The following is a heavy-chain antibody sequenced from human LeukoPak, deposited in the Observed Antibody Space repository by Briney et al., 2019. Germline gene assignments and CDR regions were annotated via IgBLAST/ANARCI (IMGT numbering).Heavy chain of an antibody. CDR1: GYTFTGYY. V-gene: IGHV1-2*02. CDR3: ARDLRKRTSTARMGY. D-gene: IGHD6-6*01. J-gene: IGHJ4*02. Sequence: ASVKVSCKASGYTFTGYYMHWVRQAPGQGLEWMGWINPNSGGTNYAQKFQGRVTMTRDTSISTAYMELSRLRSDDTAVYYCARDLRKRTSTARMGYWGQGTLVTVSS. CDR2: INPNSGGT.